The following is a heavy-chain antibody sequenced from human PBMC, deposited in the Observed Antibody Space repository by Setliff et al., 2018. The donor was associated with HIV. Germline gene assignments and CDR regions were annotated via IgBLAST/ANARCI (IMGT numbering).Heavy chain of an antibody. V-gene: IGHV3-23*01. Sequence: GGSLRLSCAASGFIFSSHGMSWVRQAPGKGLEWVSVITAAGGNTNYVDSVKGRFNISRDNAGSTVYLQMSSLRAEDTAVYYCATDPVDGSSYWGQGTLVTVSS. D-gene: IGHD3-10*01. J-gene: IGHJ4*02. CDR1: GFIFSSHG. CDR2: ITAAGGNT. CDR3: ATDPVDGSSY.